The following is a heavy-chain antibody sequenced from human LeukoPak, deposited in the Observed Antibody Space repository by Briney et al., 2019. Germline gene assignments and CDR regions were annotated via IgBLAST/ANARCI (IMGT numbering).Heavy chain of an antibody. CDR3: TCHLYDFWSDYYWFDP. CDR2: IRSKANTYES. J-gene: IGHJ5*02. CDR1: GFTFSGST. Sequence: PGGSLRLSCAASGFTFSGSTMHWVRQASGKGLEWVGRIRSKANTYESAYAASVKGRFAISRDDSKNTAFLQMNSLKTEDTAVYYCTCHLYDFWSDYYWFDPWGQGTLVTVSS. D-gene: IGHD3-3*01. V-gene: IGHV3-73*01.